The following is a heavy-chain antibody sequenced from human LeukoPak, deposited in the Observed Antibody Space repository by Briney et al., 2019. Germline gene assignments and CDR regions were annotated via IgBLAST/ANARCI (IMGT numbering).Heavy chain of an antibody. CDR1: GFTVSSNY. Sequence: GGSLRLSCAASGFTVSSNYMSWVRQAPGKGLEWVSVIYSGGSTYYADSVKGRFTISRDNSKNTLYLQMNSLRAEDTAVYYCASSFFALFNYGAQEPLATVSS. CDR2: IYSGGST. D-gene: IGHD3-3*01. V-gene: IGHV3-53*01. CDR3: ASSFFALFNY. J-gene: IGHJ4*02.